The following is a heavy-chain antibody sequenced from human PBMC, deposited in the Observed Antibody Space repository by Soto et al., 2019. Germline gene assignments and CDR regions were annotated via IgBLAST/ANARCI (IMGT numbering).Heavy chain of an antibody. J-gene: IGHJ4*02. D-gene: IGHD2-2*02. Sequence: GSLRLSCAASGFTFSSYAMNWVRQAPGKGLEWVSTISGSGGSTYYADSVKGRFTISRDNSKNTLYLQMNSLRAEDTAVYYCARNLGYCNSTNCYTVLDYWGQGTLVTVSS. CDR1: GFTFSSYA. V-gene: IGHV3-23*01. CDR2: ISGSGGST. CDR3: ARNLGYCNSTNCYTVLDY.